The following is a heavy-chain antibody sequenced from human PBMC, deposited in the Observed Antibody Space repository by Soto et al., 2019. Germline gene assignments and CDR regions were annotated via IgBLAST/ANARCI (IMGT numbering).Heavy chain of an antibody. CDR3: ARDTNSLDL. D-gene: IGHD2-8*01. J-gene: IGHJ5*02. CDR1: SXSVSSGFF. V-gene: IGHV4-38-2*02. Sequence: XTLSLPCVVSSXSVSSGFFWAWIRQPPGKWLEWVGSIYQTGDTHYNPSLRSQVSMSVETSKNHFSLRLTYLTAADTAVYFCARDTNSLDLWGQGRLGTVS. CDR2: IYQTGDT.